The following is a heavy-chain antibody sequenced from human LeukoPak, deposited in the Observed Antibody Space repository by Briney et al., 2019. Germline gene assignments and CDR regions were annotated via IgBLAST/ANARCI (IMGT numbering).Heavy chain of an antibody. Sequence: ASVKVSCKASGCAFTSYGISWVREAPGQGLEWMGWISAYNGNTNYAQKLQGRVTMTTDTSTSTAYMELRSLRSDDTAVYYCAHYYYDSSGYYYPLYWGQGTLVTVSS. V-gene: IGHV1-18*01. D-gene: IGHD3-22*01. J-gene: IGHJ4*02. CDR3: AHYYYDSSGYYYPLY. CDR2: ISAYNGNT. CDR1: GCAFTSYG.